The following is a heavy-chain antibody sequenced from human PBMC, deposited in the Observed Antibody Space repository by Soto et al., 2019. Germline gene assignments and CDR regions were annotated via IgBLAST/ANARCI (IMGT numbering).Heavy chain of an antibody. J-gene: IGHJ6*02. CDR1: GASIRSDGPY. V-gene: IGHV4-31*11. D-gene: IGHD5-12*01. CDR3: ARDRGYRDSDYYRMDV. CDR2: IHFSGTP. Sequence: SETLSLTCVVSGASIRSDGPYWSWVRQFPXKGLEWIGYIHFSGTPFYSPSLKSRVSILLDTSESSFSLQLSSVTAADTAVYYCARDRGYRDSDYYRMDVWGQGITVTVSS.